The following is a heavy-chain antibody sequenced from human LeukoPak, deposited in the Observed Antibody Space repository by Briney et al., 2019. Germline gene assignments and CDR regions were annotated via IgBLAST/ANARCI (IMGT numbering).Heavy chain of an antibody. Sequence: SVKVSCKASGGTFSSYAISWVRQAPGQGLEWMGGIIPIFGTANYAQKFQGRVTITTDESTSTAYMELSSLRSEDTAVYYCARAPPPYYYDSSGYCFDYWGQGTLVTVSS. CDR1: GGTFSSYA. CDR3: ARAPPPYYYDSSGYCFDY. CDR2: IIPIFGTA. D-gene: IGHD3-22*01. J-gene: IGHJ4*02. V-gene: IGHV1-69*05.